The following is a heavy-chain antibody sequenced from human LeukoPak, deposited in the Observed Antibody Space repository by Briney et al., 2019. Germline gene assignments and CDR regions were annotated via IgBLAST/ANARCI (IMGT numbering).Heavy chain of an antibody. V-gene: IGHV3-15*01. CDR2: IKSKTDGGTT. D-gene: IGHD1-26*01. J-gene: IGHJ6*02. CDR1: GFSFSSYW. Sequence: GGSLRLSCAASGFSFSSYWMSWVRQAPGKGLEWVGRIKSKTDGGTTDYAAPVKGRFTISRDDSKNTLYLQMNSLKTEDTAVYYCTTGSGGAPHYYGMDVWGQGTTVTVSS. CDR3: TTGSGGAPHYYGMDV.